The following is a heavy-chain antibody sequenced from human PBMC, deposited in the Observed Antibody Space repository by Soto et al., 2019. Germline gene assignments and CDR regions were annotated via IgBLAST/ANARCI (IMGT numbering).Heavy chain of an antibody. Sequence: QPGGSLRLSCAASGFTFSSYAMHWVRQAPGKGLEWVAVISYDGSNKYYADSVKGRFTISRDNSKNTLYLQMNSLRAEDTAVYYCARDTDQWLVLNSGSYSYYFDYWGQGTLVTVSS. CDR1: GFTFSSYA. V-gene: IGHV3-30-3*01. CDR2: ISYDGSNK. CDR3: ARDTDQWLVLNSGSYSYYFDY. D-gene: IGHD1-26*01. J-gene: IGHJ4*02.